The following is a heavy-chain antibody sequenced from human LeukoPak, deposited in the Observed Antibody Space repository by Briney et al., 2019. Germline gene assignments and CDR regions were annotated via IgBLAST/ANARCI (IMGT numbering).Heavy chain of an antibody. J-gene: IGHJ5*02. D-gene: IGHD3-3*01. CDR1: GGSISSYY. CDR2: IYYSGST. Sequence: SETLCLTCTVSGGSISSYYWSWIRQPPGEGLEWIGYIYYSGSTNYNPSLKSRVTISVDTSKNQFSLKLSSVTAADTAVYYCARDKTYYDFWSGYYGDYSWFDPWGQGTLVTVSS. CDR3: ARDKTYYDFWSGYYGDYSWFDP. V-gene: IGHV4-59*01.